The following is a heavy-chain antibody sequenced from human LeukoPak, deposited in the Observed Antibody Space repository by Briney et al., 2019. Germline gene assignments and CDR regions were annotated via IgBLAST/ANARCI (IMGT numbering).Heavy chain of an antibody. CDR2: IGPNGVAT. D-gene: IGHD5/OR15-5a*01. CDR3: VKVREGVYEY. V-gene: IGHV3-64D*06. Sequence: GGSLRLSCSASGFTFSSYALHWVRQAPGKGLEYVSAIGPNGVATYYADSVKGRFTISRDNSKNTLYLQMSSLRAEDTAVYYCVKVREGVYEYWGQGTLVTVSS. J-gene: IGHJ4*02. CDR1: GFTFSSYA.